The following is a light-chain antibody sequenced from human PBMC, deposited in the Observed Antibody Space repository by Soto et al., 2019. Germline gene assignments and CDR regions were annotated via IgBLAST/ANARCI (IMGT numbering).Light chain of an antibody. Sequence: AIQLTQSPSSLSASVGDRVTITCRASQGISSALAWYQQKPGKGPKLLIYDASNLESGVPSRFSGSGSRTDFTLTISSLQPEDFATYYCQQFNGYPLTFGGGTKVEIK. CDR2: DAS. CDR3: QQFNGYPLT. V-gene: IGKV1-13*02. J-gene: IGKJ4*01. CDR1: QGISSA.